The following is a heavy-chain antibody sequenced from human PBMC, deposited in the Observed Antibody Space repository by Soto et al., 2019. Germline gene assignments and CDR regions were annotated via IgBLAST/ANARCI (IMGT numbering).Heavy chain of an antibody. CDR1: GFTFGSYW. CDR2: ITPDGSEK. CDR3: VKDDGDY. J-gene: IGHJ4*02. D-gene: IGHD1-1*01. V-gene: IGHV3-7*03. Sequence: PGGSLRLSCAASGFTFGSYWMKWVRQAPGKGLEWVASITPDGSEKYYVDSLKDRFTISRDDAKSSLYLQMNSLRAEDTAIYYCVKDDGDYVGQGTLVTVSS.